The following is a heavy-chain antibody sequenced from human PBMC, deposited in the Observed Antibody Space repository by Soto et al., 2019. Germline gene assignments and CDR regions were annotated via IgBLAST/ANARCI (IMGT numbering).Heavy chain of an antibody. D-gene: IGHD6-13*01. Sequence: QVQLVESGGGVVQPGRSLRLSCAASGFTFSSYAMHWVRQAPGKVLEWVAVISYDGSNKYYADSVKGRFTISRDNSKNKLYLQMNSLRAEDTAVYYCARENGVYYYYYYGMDVWGQGTTVTVSS. CDR2: ISYDGSNK. J-gene: IGHJ6*02. V-gene: IGHV3-30-3*01. CDR3: ARENGVYYYYYYGMDV. CDR1: GFTFSSYA.